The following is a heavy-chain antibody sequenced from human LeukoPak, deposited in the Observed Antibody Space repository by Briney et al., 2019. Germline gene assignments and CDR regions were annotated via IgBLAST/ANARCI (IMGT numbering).Heavy chain of an antibody. D-gene: IGHD1-26*01. J-gene: IGHJ6*03. V-gene: IGHV3-21*01. CDR2: ITSSGTYI. Sequence: GGSLRLSCAASGFTFSSYEMNWVRQAPGKALEWVSSITSSGTYIFYADSVKGRFTIYRDNAKNSLYLQMNSLGPEDTAVYYCARDPYSGNYGNYYCYYMDVWGKGTTVTISS. CDR1: GFTFSSYE. CDR3: ARDPYSGNYGNYYCYYMDV.